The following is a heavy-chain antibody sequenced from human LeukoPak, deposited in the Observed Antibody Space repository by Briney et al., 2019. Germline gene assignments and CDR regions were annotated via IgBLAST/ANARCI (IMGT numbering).Heavy chain of an antibody. D-gene: IGHD3-22*01. CDR1: GYRFSSYW. CDR3: ARLSSSGKDAFDI. J-gene: IGHJ3*02. CDR2: IYPGDSDT. V-gene: IGHV5-51*01. Sequence: GESLKISRKGSGYRFSSYWIGWVRQMPGKGLEWMGIIYPGDSDTRYSPSFQGQVTISADKSISTAYLQWSSLKASDTAMYYCARLSSSGKDAFDIWGQGTMVTVSS.